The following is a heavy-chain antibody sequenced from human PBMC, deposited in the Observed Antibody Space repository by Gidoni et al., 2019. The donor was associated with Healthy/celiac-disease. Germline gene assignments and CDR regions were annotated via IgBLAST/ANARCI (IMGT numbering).Heavy chain of an antibody. J-gene: IGHJ3*02. CDR2: IYYSGST. V-gene: IGHV4-31*03. CDR1: GGSISSGSYY. D-gene: IGHD6-19*01. CDR3: AREAETLWHAFDI. Sequence: QVQLQESGPGLVKPSQTLSLTCTVSGGSISSGSYYWSWIRQDPGKGLEWIGYIYYSGSTYYNPSLKSRVTISVDTSKNQFSLKLSSVTAADTAVYYCAREAETLWHAFDIWGQGTMVTVSS.